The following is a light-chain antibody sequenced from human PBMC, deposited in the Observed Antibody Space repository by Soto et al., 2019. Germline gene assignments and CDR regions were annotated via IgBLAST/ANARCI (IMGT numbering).Light chain of an antibody. CDR2: DAS. CDR3: QQRSNWPL. CDR1: QSVSIY. V-gene: IGKV3-11*01. Sequence: EIVLTQSPATPSLSPVERATLSCRASQSVSIYLAWYQQKPGQAPRLLIYDASNRATSIPARFSGSGSGTGFTLPISSLEPEDFEVYYCQQRSNWPLFGQGTRLEIK. J-gene: IGKJ5*01.